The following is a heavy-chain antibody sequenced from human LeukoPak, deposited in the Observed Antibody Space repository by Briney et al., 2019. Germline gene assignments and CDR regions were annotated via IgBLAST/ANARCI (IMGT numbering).Heavy chain of an antibody. CDR1: GFTFNSHI. Sequence: GGSLRLSCEASGFTFNSHIMNWVRQAPGRGLEWVAYISSRSGTIYYADSVKGRFTISRDNSKNTLYLQMNSLRAEDTAVYYCAKHADVDVGATRISWFFDYWGQGTLVTVSS. D-gene: IGHD1-26*01. CDR2: ISSRSGTI. CDR3: AKHADVDVGATRISWFFDY. J-gene: IGHJ4*02. V-gene: IGHV3-48*01.